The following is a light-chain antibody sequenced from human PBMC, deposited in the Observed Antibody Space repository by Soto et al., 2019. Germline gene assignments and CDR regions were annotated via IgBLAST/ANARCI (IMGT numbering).Light chain of an antibody. J-gene: IGLJ3*02. Sequence: QSVLTQSPSASASLGASVKLTCTLSSVHSNYAIAWHQQQPEKGPRYLMKVNNDGSHIKGDGIPDRFSGSSSGAERYLTISSLQAEDEAYYYCQTWGTGYWVFGGGTKVTVL. CDR2: VNNDGSH. CDR1: SVHSNYA. V-gene: IGLV4-69*01. CDR3: QTWGTGYWV.